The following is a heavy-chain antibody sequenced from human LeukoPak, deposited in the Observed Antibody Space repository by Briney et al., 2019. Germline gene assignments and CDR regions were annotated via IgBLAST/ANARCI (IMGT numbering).Heavy chain of an antibody. CDR2: ISVYSGNT. CDR3: ARAPDDYDFWSGPFDY. V-gene: IGHV1-18*01. D-gene: IGHD3-3*01. Sequence: GASVKVTFKGSGYTFTNYGRSWVRQAPGQGLEWMGWISVYSGNTNYAQNLQGRVTMTTDTSTSPAYKELRSLISDHPSVYYCARAPDDYDFWSGPFDYWGRGTLVTVSS. CDR1: GYTFTNYG. J-gene: IGHJ4*02.